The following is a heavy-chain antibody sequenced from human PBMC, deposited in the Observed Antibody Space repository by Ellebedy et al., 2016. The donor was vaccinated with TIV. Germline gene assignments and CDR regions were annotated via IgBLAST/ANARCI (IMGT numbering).Heavy chain of an antibody. Sequence: SVKVSXKASGGTFGSYAISWVRQAPGQGLEWMGGTIPILRRQNYAQKFQGRVTITADKATSTVYMDLSSLRSEDTAVYYCARDPTGIAERLHYYGMDVWGPGTTVTVSS. CDR2: TIPILRRQ. CDR3: ARDPTGIAERLHYYGMDV. CDR1: GGTFGSYA. D-gene: IGHD1-14*01. J-gene: IGHJ6*02. V-gene: IGHV1-69*10.